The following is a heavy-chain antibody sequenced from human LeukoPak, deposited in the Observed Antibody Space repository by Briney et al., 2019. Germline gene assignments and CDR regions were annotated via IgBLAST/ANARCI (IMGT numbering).Heavy chain of an antibody. CDR1: GFTFSSYA. V-gene: IGHV3-23*01. CDR3: AGQLCSSTSCHVGILNWFDP. D-gene: IGHD2-2*01. CDR2: ISGSGGST. Sequence: GGSLRLSCAASGFTFSSYAMSWVRQAPGKGLEWVSAISGSGGSTYYADSVKGRFTISRDNSKNTLYLQMNSLRAEDTAVYYCAGQLCSSTSCHVGILNWFDPWGQGTLVTVSS. J-gene: IGHJ5*02.